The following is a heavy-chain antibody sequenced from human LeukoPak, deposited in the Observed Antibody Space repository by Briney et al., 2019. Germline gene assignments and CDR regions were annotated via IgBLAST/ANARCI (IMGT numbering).Heavy chain of an antibody. J-gene: IGHJ4*02. Sequence: SQTLSLTCAISGDSVSSNSNAWNWVRQSPSRGLEWLGRTYYRSEWFMGYAVSVKSRMTVNPDTTKNHFSLQLNSVTPEDTAVDYCVRARPKNPFDCWGQGTVVTVSS. D-gene: IGHD2/OR15-2a*01. CDR2: TYYRSEWFM. CDR1: GDSVSSNSNA. CDR3: VRARPKNPFDC. V-gene: IGHV6-1*01.